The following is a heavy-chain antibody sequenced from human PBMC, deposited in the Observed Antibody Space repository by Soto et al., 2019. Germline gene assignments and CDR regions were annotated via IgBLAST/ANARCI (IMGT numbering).Heavy chain of an antibody. D-gene: IGHD3-10*01. Sequence: QVQRVQSGAEVREPGASVTVSCKASGFTFINYGFTWVRQAPGQGLEWMGWISAYNGDTKIAETLQGRVTLSTDASTNTAYMELRSLMSYDAAIYYCARVPSYLPGDYWGQGTLVTVSS. CDR2: ISAYNGDT. CDR1: GFTFINYG. V-gene: IGHV1-18*01. CDR3: ARVPSYLPGDY. J-gene: IGHJ4*02.